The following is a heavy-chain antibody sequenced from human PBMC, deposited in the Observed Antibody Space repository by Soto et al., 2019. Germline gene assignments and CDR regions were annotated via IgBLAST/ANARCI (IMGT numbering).Heavy chain of an antibody. CDR1: EGTFSSYT. J-gene: IGHJ5*02. CDR2: TIPILGIA. V-gene: IGHV1-69*02. CDR3: ARGGIQLPYNWFDP. Sequence: QVQLVQSGAEVKKPGSSVKVSCKASEGTFSSYTNSWVRQAPGQGHEWMGRTIPILGIANYAQKFQGRVTITADKSTSTAYMELSSLRSEDTAVYYCARGGIQLPYNWFDPWGQGTLVTVSS. D-gene: IGHD5-18*01.